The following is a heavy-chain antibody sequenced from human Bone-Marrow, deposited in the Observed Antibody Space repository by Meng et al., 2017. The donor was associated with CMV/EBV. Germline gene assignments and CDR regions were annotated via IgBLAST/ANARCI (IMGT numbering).Heavy chain of an antibody. Sequence: GGSLRLSCAASGFTFSSYGKHWVRQAPGKGLEWVAVMAYDGSNKYYADSVKGRFTISRDNSKNTLYLQMNSLRAEDTAVYYCASGSDSSGYDAFEIWGQGTMVTVSS. D-gene: IGHD3-22*01. J-gene: IGHJ3*02. CDR2: MAYDGSNK. CDR1: GFTFSSYG. CDR3: ASGSDSSGYDAFEI. V-gene: IGHV3-30*19.